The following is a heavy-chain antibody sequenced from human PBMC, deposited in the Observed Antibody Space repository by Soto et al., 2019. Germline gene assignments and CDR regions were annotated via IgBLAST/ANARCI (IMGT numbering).Heavy chain of an antibody. Sequence: QVQLVQSGAEVKKPGSSVKVSCKTSGDIFSGYSISWVRQAPGQGLEWMGGIIPIFGTTNYAQRFHGRVTITADKSTSTVYMELYSLKSEDTAVSYCTRALGSGYAPGDYWGQGTLVTVSS. CDR3: TRALGSGYAPGDY. V-gene: IGHV1-69*14. D-gene: IGHD5-12*01. J-gene: IGHJ4*02. CDR2: IIPIFGTT. CDR1: GDIFSGYS.